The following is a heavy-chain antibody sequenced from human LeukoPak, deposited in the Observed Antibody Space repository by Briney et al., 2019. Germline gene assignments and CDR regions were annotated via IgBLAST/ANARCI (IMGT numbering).Heavy chain of an antibody. J-gene: IGHJ6*03. CDR1: GFTLSQYG. CDR3: LAGYYYYYMDV. D-gene: IGHD6-13*01. Sequence: GGSLRLSCEASGFTLSQYGLHWVRQAPGKGLEWVARTNTHGTSANYADSVKGRFIISRDNANNTLYLQMNGLRDEDTGVYYALAGYYYYYMDVWGKGTTVTVSS. CDR2: TNTHGTSA. V-gene: IGHV3-74*01.